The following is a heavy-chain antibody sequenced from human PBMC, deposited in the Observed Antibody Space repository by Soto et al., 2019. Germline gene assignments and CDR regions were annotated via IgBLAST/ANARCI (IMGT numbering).Heavy chain of an antibody. CDR3: AKDRVYYYDSSGYTYYFDY. CDR1: GFTFSSYA. CDR2: ISGSGGST. V-gene: IGHV3-23*01. D-gene: IGHD3-22*01. J-gene: IGHJ4*02. Sequence: GSLRLSCAASGFTFSSYAMSWVRQAPGKGLEWVSAISGSGGSTYYADSVKGRFTISRDNSKNTLYLQMNSLRAEDTAVYYCAKDRVYYYDSSGYTYYFDYWGQGTPVTVSS.